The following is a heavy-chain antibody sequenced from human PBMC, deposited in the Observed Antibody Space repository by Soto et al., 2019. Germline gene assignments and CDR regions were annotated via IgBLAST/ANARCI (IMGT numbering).Heavy chain of an antibody. CDR2: MNPNSGNT. CDR3: ARGGIRFLEWLLPFYYHAMDV. D-gene: IGHD3-3*01. CDR1: GYTFTSYD. V-gene: IGHV1-8*01. J-gene: IGHJ6*02. Sequence: ASVKVSCKASGYTFTSYDINWVRQATGQGLEWMGWMNPNSGNTGYAQKFQGRVTMTRNTSISTAYMELSSLRSEDTAVYYCARGGIRFLEWLLPFYYHAMDVWGQGTTVTVSS.